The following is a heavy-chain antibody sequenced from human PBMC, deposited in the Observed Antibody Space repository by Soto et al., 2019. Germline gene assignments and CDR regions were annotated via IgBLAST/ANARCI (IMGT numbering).Heavy chain of an antibody. J-gene: IGHJ3*02. D-gene: IGHD3-22*01. CDR3: ARGPTVTRITMISPYTFDI. V-gene: IGHV4-34*01. CDR2: INHSGST. CDR1: GGSFSGYY. Sequence: SEPMSLTCAVYGGSFSGYYWSWIRQPPGKGLEWIGEINHSGSTNYNPSLKSRVTISVDTSKNQFSLKLSSVTAADTAVYYCARGPTVTRITMISPYTFDIWGQGTMVTVSS.